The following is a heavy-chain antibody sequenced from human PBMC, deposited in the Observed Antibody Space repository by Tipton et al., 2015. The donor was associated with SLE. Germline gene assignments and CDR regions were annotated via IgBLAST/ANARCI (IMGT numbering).Heavy chain of an antibody. CDR2: INPSGDST. J-gene: IGHJ5*02. V-gene: IGHV1-46*01. D-gene: IGHD3-3*01. CDR1: GYAFTTYY. Sequence: QLVQSGAEVKKPGASVKVSCKASGYAFTTYYIHWVRQAPGQGLEWMGIINPSGDSTNYAQRFQGRVTMTRDTSTSTVYMELSSLRSEDKAAYYCARGSVVTTYDDCWTSPVSCDPWGQGSLFPVST. CDR3: ARGSVVTTYDDCWTSPVSCDP.